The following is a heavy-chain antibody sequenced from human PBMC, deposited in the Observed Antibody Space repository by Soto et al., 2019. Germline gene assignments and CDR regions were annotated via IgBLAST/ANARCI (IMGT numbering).Heavy chain of an antibody. CDR2: IIPIVGTD. J-gene: IGHJ3*02. CDR1: GGTFSSYA. Sequence: QVQLVQSGAEVKKPGSSVNVSCKASGGTFSSYAISWVRQAPGQGLEWMGGIIPIVGTDNYAQKFQGRDTITADESTSTAYMELSSLRYEDTAVYYCARDTYYYGSGSYYRFVGHDAFDIWGQGTMVTVSS. CDR3: ARDTYYYGSGSYYRFVGHDAFDI. D-gene: IGHD3-10*01. V-gene: IGHV1-69*01.